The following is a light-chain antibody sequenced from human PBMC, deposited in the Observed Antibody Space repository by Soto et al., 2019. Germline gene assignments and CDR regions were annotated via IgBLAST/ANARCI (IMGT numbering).Light chain of an antibody. V-gene: IGKV3-20*01. J-gene: IGKJ1*01. CDR1: QSVSSGY. Sequence: ELVLTQSPGTLSLSPGERATLSCRASQSVSSGYLAWYQQKPGQAPRLLIYDASSLESGVPSRFSGSGSGTEFTLTISSLQPDDFATYYCQQYDSVLGTFGPGTKVDIK. CDR3: QQYDSVLGT. CDR2: DAS.